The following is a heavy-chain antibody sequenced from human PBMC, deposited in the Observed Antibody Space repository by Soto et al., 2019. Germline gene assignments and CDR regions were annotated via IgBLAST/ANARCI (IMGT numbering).Heavy chain of an antibody. J-gene: IGHJ4*02. CDR1: GFTFSSYA. Sequence: PGGSLRLSCAASGFTFSSYAMHWVRQAPGKWLEWVAVISYDGSNKYYADSVKGRFTISRDNSKNTLYLQMNSLRAEDTAVYYCARASRGGSYFDYWGQGTLVTVSS. CDR3: ARASRGGSYFDY. V-gene: IGHV3-30-3*01. CDR2: ISYDGSNK. D-gene: IGHD3-10*01.